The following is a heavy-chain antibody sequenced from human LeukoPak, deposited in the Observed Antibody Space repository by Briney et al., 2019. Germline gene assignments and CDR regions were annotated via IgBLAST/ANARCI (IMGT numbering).Heavy chain of an antibody. D-gene: IGHD3-10*01. V-gene: IGHV1-18*01. CDR1: GYTFTSYG. J-gene: IGHJ3*02. CDR3: ARDRATMARGAFDI. CDR2: ISAYNGNT. Sequence: ASVKVSCKASGYTFTSYGISWVRQAPGQVLEWMGWISAYNGNTNYAQKLQGRVTMTTDTSTSTAYMELRSLRSDDTAVYYCARDRATMARGAFDIWGQGTMVTVSS.